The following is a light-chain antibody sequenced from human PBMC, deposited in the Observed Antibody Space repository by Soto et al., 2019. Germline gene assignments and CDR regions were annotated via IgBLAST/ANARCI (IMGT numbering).Light chain of an antibody. CDR1: SSDVGGYNY. J-gene: IGLJ1*01. CDR3: CSYAGSYTFV. V-gene: IGLV2-11*01. CDR2: DVS. Sequence: QSALTQPASVSGSPGQSITISCTGSSSDVGGYNYVSWYQQHHPGKAPKLMIYDVSNRPSGVPDRFSGSKSGNTASLTISGLQAEDEADYYCCSYAGSYTFVFGTGTKLTVL.